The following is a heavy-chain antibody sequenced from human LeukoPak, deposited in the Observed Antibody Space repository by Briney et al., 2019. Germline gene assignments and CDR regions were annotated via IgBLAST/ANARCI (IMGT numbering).Heavy chain of an antibody. CDR1: GYTFTGYY. Sequence: SVKVSCKASGYTFTGYYMHWVRQAPGQGLEWMGRIIPILGIANYAQKFQGRVTITADKSTSTAYMELSSLRSEDTAVYYCAPSYYYDSSGPPLFDYWGQGTLVTVSS. CDR2: IIPILGIA. J-gene: IGHJ4*02. CDR3: APSYYYDSSGPPLFDY. V-gene: IGHV1-69*02. D-gene: IGHD3-22*01.